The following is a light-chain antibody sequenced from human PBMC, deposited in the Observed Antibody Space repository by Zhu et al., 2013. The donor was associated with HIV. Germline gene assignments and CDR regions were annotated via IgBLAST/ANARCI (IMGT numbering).Light chain of an antibody. CDR3: QQYNNWPWT. V-gene: IGKV3-15*01. J-gene: IGKJ1*01. CDR1: QGIASA. Sequence: TQSPSSLSASIGDRVTFTCRASQGIASALAWYQQKPGQGLRLLIYGASTRATDIPARFIGGGSGTEFTLTINSLQSEDFAFYYCQQYNNWPWTFGQGTKVEIK. CDR2: GAS.